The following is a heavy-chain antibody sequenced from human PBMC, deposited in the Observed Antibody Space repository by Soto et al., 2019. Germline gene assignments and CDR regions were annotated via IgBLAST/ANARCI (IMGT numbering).Heavy chain of an antibody. D-gene: IGHD3-10*01. CDR1: GYSFTSYW. CDR3: ARRRELYYYGMDV. CDR2: IDPSDSYT. J-gene: IGHJ6*02. Sequence: LGESLKISCKGSGYSFTSYWIGWVRQMPGKGLEWMGRIDPSDSYTNYSPSFQGHVTISADKSISTAYLQWSSLKASDTAMYYCARRRELYYYGMDVWGQGTTVTVSS. V-gene: IGHV5-10-1*01.